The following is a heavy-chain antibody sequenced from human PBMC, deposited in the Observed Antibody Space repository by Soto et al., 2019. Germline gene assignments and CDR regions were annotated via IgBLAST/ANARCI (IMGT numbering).Heavy chain of an antibody. CDR3: ARAPFGVVRYYYYYYGMDV. CDR2: INHSGST. Sequence: SETLSLTCAVYGGSFSGYYWSWIRQPPGKGLEWIGEINHSGSTNYNPSLKSRVTISVDTSKNQFSLKLSSVTAADTAVYYCARAPFGVVRYYYYYYGMDVWGQGTTVTAP. CDR1: GGSFSGYY. V-gene: IGHV4-34*01. D-gene: IGHD3-3*01. J-gene: IGHJ6*02.